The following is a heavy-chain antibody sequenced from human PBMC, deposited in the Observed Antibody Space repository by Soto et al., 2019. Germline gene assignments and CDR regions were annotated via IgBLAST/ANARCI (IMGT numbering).Heavy chain of an antibody. Sequence: SETLSLTCTVSGGSISSGGYYWSWIRQHPGKGLEWIGYIYYSGSTYYNPSLKSRVTISVDTSKNQFSLKLSSVTAADTAVYYCARVVEAATFDYWGQGTLVTVSS. CDR2: IYYSGST. J-gene: IGHJ4*02. CDR1: GGSISSGGYY. CDR3: ARVVEAATFDY. V-gene: IGHV4-31*03. D-gene: IGHD2-15*01.